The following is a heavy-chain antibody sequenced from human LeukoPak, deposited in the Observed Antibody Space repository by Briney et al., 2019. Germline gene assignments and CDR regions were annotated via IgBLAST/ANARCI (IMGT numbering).Heavy chain of an antibody. Sequence: PGGSLRLSCAASGFTFSSYGMHWVRQAPGKGLEWVAVISYDGSNKYYADSVKGRFTISRDNSKNTLYLQMNSLRAEDTAVYYCAKVGGLGYSPGYWGQGTLDTVSS. J-gene: IGHJ4*02. V-gene: IGHV3-30*18. D-gene: IGHD2-15*01. CDR1: GFTFSSYG. CDR3: AKVGGLGYSPGY. CDR2: ISYDGSNK.